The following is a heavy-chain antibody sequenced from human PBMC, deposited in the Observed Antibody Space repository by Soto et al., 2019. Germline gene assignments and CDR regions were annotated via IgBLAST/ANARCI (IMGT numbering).Heavy chain of an antibody. CDR3: AGLGVYSS. J-gene: IGHJ4*02. D-gene: IGHD2-15*01. CDR2: FSGRGDDT. Sequence: GGSLIPYSAATGLPLGTNRMSWVRPSAGRGLEWVTSFSGRGDDTWYGDSLKGRLIIPRDTSQNTAYVQMSSLRAEDTALYYWAGLGVYSSWGPG. CDR1: GLPLGTNR. V-gene: IGHV3-23*01.